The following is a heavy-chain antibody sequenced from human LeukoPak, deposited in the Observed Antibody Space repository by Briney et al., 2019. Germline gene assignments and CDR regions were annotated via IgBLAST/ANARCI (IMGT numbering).Heavy chain of an antibody. CDR3: ASGRGYSSAAFDY. J-gene: IGHJ4*02. D-gene: IGHD6-19*01. CDR2: ISGSSGST. CDR1: GFTFSSYA. Sequence: GGALRLSWEASGFTFSSYARSWFRQPPGKGWEGFQVISGSSGSTYYADSVKGRFTIFRDNSKNTLYLQMNSLRVEDTAIYYCASGRGYSSAAFDYWGQGTLVTVSS. V-gene: IGHV3-23*01.